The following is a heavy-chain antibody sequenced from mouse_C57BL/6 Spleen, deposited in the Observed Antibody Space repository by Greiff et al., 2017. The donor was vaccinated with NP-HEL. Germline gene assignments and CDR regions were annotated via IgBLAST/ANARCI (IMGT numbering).Heavy chain of an antibody. Sequence: EVQLQQSGPELVKPGASVKIPCKASGYTFTDYNMDWVKQSHGKSLEWIGDINPNNGGTIYNQKFKGKATLTVDKSSSTAYMELRSLTSEDTAVYYCERNREVTTRWYFDVWGTGTTVTVSS. D-gene: IGHD2-2*01. CDR1: GYTFTDYN. CDR2: INPNNGGT. V-gene: IGHV1-18*01. J-gene: IGHJ1*03. CDR3: ERNREVTTRWYFDV.